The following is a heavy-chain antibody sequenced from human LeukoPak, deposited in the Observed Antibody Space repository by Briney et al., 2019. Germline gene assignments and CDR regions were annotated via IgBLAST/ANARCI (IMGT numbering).Heavy chain of an antibody. CDR3: ARADPPTYCSSTNCPIAVAPFDY. J-gene: IGHJ4*02. Sequence: GGSLRLSCAASGFTFRDYYMSWIRQAPGKGLEWVSYMSSSGSIIYYADSVKGRFTISRDNAKNSLYLQVNSLRAEDTAVYYCARADPPTYCSSTNCPIAVAPFDYWGQGTLVTVSS. V-gene: IGHV3-11*04. D-gene: IGHD2-2*01. CDR1: GFTFRDYY. CDR2: MSSSGSII.